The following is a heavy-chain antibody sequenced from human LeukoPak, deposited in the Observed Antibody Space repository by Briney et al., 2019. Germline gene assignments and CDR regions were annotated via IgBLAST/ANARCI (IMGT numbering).Heavy chain of an antibody. Sequence: SETLSLTCAVYGGSFSGYYWSWIRQPPGKGLEWIGEINHSGSTNYNPSLKSRVTISVDTSKNQFSLKLSSVTAADTAVYYCATGATGFDYWGQGTLVTVSS. CDR3: ATGATGFDY. CDR1: GGSFSGYY. V-gene: IGHV4-34*01. J-gene: IGHJ4*02. CDR2: INHSGST.